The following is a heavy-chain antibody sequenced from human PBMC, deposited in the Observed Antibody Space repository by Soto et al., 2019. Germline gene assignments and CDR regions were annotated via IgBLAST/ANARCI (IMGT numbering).Heavy chain of an antibody. CDR2: MNPNSGNT. D-gene: IGHD2-2*01. CDR1: GYTFSSYD. Sequence: ASVKVSCKASGYTFSSYDINGLRQATGQGLEWMGWMNPNSGNTGYAQKFQGRVTMTRNTSISTAYMELSSLRSEDTAVYYCARGPSPCISTSCYGSGSYLRNPMDVWGQGTTVTVSS. J-gene: IGHJ6*02. CDR3: ARGPSPCISTSCYGSGSYLRNPMDV. V-gene: IGHV1-8*01.